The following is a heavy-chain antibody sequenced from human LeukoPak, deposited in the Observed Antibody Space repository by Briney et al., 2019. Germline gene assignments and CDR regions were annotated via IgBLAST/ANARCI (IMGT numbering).Heavy chain of an antibody. V-gene: IGHV3-49*04. Sequence: PGGSLRLSCTASGFTFGDYAMSWVRQAPGKGLEWVGFIRSKAYGGTTEYAASVKGRFTISRDDSKSIAYLQMNSLKTEDTAVYYCTRGEEMATITTTQDFDYWGQGTLVTVSS. CDR1: GFTFGDYA. CDR3: TRGEEMATITTTQDFDY. CDR2: IRSKAYGGTT. J-gene: IGHJ4*02. D-gene: IGHD5-24*01.